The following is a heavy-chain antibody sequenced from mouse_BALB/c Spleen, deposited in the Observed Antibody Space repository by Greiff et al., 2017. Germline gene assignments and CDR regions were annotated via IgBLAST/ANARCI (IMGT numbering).Heavy chain of an antibody. CDR1: GYTFTDYA. CDR3: ARDYGSSRYYFDY. D-gene: IGHD1-1*01. CDR2: ISTYYGDA. J-gene: IGHJ2*01. Sequence: QVQLQQSGAELVRPGVSVTISCKGSGYTFTDYAMHWVKQSHAKSLEWIGVISTYYGDASYNQKFKGKATMTVDKSSSTAYMELARLTSEDSAIYYCARDYGSSRYYFDYWGQGTTLTVSS. V-gene: IGHV1S137*01.